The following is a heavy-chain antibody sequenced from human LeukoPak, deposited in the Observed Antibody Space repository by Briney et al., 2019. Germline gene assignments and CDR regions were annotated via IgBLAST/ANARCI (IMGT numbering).Heavy chain of an antibody. J-gene: IGHJ3*01. CDR3: AKQRLRGSRWRNDAFDY. D-gene: IGHD6-13*01. CDR2: ISTTGGNT. V-gene: IGHV3-23*01. CDR1: GVTLSSYG. Sequence: RGSLSLSSAPSGVTLSSYGTHWVRQAPGEGRGWGSSISTTGGNTNYADSAKGRFIISRDKSRSPLYLQVNSLRAEDTAVYFCAKQRLRGSRWRNDAFDYWGRGTMVTVSS.